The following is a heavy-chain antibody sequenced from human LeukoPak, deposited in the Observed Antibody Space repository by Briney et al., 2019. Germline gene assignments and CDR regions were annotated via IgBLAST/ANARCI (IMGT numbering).Heavy chain of an antibody. D-gene: IGHD3-10*02. V-gene: IGHV3-48*03. CDR1: GFTFSSYE. CDR2: ISSSGSTI. Sequence: PGGSLRLSCAASGFTFSSYEMNWVRQAPGKGLEWVSYISSSGSTIYYADSVKGRFTISRDNAKNPLYLQMNSLRAKDTAVYYCAELGITMIGGVWGKGTTVTISS. J-gene: IGHJ6*04. CDR3: AELGITMIGGV.